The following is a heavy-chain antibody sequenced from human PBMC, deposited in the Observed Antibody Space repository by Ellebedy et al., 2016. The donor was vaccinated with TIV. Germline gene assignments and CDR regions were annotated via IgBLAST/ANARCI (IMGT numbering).Heavy chain of an antibody. CDR3: ARGGYYYDSSETYYYYGMDV. J-gene: IGHJ6*02. CDR1: GFTFSSYW. V-gene: IGHV3-74*01. D-gene: IGHD3-22*01. Sequence: GESLKISCAASGFTFSSYWMHWVRQAPGKGLVWVSRINSDGSSTSYADSVKGRFTISRDNAKNTLYLQMNSLRAEDTAVYYCARGGYYYDSSETYYYYGMDVWGQGTTVTVSS. CDR2: INSDGSST.